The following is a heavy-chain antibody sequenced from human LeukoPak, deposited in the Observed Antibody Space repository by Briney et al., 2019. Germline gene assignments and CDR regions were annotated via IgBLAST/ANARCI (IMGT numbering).Heavy chain of an antibody. V-gene: IGHV4-34*01. Sequence: PSETLSLTCTVYGGSFSGYYWSWIRQPPGKGLEWIGEINHSGSTNYNPSLKSRVTISVDTSKNQFSLKLSSVTAADTAVYYCARDVGATLPFDYWGQGTLVTVSS. D-gene: IGHD1-26*01. CDR2: INHSGST. CDR1: GGSFSGYY. CDR3: ARDVGATLPFDY. J-gene: IGHJ4*02.